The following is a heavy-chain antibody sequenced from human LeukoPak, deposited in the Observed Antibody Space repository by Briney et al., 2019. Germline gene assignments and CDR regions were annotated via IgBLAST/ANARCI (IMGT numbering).Heavy chain of an antibody. J-gene: IGHJ4*02. CDR2: ISSFSGTI. Sequence: GGSLRLSCAASGFTFSSYSMNWVRQAPGEGLEWVSYISSFSGTIYYADSVKGRFTISRDNAKNTLYLQMDSLRAEDTAVYYCAREQGGATSYWGQGTLVTVSS. D-gene: IGHD1-26*01. CDR3: AREQGGATSY. V-gene: IGHV3-48*01. CDR1: GFTFSSYS.